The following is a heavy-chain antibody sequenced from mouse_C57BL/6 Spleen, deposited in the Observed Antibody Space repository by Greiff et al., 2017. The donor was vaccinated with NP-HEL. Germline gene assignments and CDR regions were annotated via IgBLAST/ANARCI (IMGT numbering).Heavy chain of an antibody. J-gene: IGHJ3*01. CDR1: GFTFSDYG. V-gene: IGHV5-17*01. D-gene: IGHD1-1*01. CDR3: ARDGLLRSAWFAY. CDR2: ISSGSSTI. Sequence: DVKLVESGGGLVKPGGSLKLSCAASGFTFSDYGMHWVRQAPEKGLEWVAYISSGSSTIYYADTVKGRFTISRDNAKNTLFLQMTSLRSEDTAMYYCARDGLLRSAWFAYWGQGTLVTVSA.